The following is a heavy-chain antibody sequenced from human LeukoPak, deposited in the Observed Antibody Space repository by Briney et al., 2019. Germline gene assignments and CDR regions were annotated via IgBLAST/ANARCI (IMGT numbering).Heavy chain of an antibody. CDR1: GFPFSSYW. V-gene: IGHV3-7*01. CDR3: AKDGWMGYFEATEAFDI. Sequence: PGGSLRLSCAASGFPFSSYWMSWVRQAPGKGLEWVANIKQDGGEKFYVDSVKGRFTISRDNSKNTLYLQMNSLRAEDTAVYYCAKDGWMGYFEATEAFDIWGQGTMVTVSS. D-gene: IGHD3-9*01. J-gene: IGHJ3*02. CDR2: IKQDGGEK.